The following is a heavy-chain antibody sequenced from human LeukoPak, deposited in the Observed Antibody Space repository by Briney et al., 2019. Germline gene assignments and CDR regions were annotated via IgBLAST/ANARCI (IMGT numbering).Heavy chain of an antibody. V-gene: IGHV4-4*07. CDR1: GGSISSHY. Sequence: SETLSLTCPISGGSISSHYWNWIRQPAGKGLEWIGRIYTSGSTNYNPSLKSRVTMSVDTSKNQFSLKLSSVTAADTAVYYCARPQSGLGWFDPWGQGTLVTVSS. CDR3: ARPQSGLGWFDP. CDR2: IYTSGST. J-gene: IGHJ5*02.